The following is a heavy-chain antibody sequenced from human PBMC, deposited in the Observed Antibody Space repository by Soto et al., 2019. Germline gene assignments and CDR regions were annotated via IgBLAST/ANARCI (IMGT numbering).Heavy chain of an antibody. D-gene: IGHD4-17*01. V-gene: IGHV2-5*02. CDR3: AHAGDYALLSFDH. Sequence: QITLKQSDPPLVRPAQTLTLTCAFSGFSLTTTSMGVAWVRQPPGKALEWLALIYWDDDQRYSPSLKDRLTISKDTSRSRVVLTISNMNPEDTGTYFCAHAGDYALLSFDHWGPGTLVTVSS. J-gene: IGHJ4*02. CDR2: IYWDDDQ. CDR1: GFSLTTTSMG.